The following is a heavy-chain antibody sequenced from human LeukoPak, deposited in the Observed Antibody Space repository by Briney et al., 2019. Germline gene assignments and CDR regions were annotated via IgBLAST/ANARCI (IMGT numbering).Heavy chain of an antibody. Sequence: GGSLRLSCAASGFTFSTYAMSWVRQAPGKGLEWVSSISGSGGGIYYSDSVKGRFTISRDNSKNTLYLQMNSLRAEDSAVYYCAKDRENISVAGTEYFQHWGQGTLVTVSS. J-gene: IGHJ1*01. V-gene: IGHV3-23*01. CDR1: GFTFSTYA. D-gene: IGHD6-19*01. CDR2: ISGSGGGI. CDR3: AKDRENISVAGTEYFQH.